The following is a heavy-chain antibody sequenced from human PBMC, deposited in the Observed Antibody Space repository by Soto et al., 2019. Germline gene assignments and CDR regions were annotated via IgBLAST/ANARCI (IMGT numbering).Heavy chain of an antibody. J-gene: IGHJ6*02. CDR2: IKSKTDGGTT. Sequence: VGPLRLCYAAAGFTCGDVWRNWVRKTQGKGLEWVGRIKSKTDGGTTDYAAPVKGRFTISRDDSKNTLYLQMNSLKTEDTAVYYCTTLSITIFGVVLMDVWGQGTTVTVS. D-gene: IGHD3-3*01. V-gene: IGHV3-15*07. CDR1: GFTCGDVW. CDR3: TTLSITIFGVVLMDV.